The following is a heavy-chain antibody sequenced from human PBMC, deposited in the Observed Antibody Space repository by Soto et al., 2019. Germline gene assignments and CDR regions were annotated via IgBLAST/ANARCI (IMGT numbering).Heavy chain of an antibody. D-gene: IGHD3-10*01. CDR1: GGSISSYC. CDR2: IYYSGST. V-gene: IGHV4-59*01. J-gene: IGHJ6*02. Sequence: PSETLSLTCTVSGGSISSYCWSWIRRPPGKGLEWIGYIYYSGSTNYNPSLKSRVTISVDTSKNQFSLKLSSVTAADTAVYYCARDRITMVRGVYYGMDVWGQGTTVTVSS. CDR3: ARDRITMVRGVYYGMDV.